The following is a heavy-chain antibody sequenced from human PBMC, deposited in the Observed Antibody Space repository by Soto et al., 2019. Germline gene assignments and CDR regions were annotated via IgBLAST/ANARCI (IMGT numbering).Heavy chain of an antibody. CDR2: ISYDGSNK. CDR3: AKGLAYYYDSSSYLIDY. D-gene: IGHD3-22*01. J-gene: IGHJ4*02. CDR1: GFTFSNYG. V-gene: IGHV3-30*18. Sequence: QVQLVESGGGVVQPGWSLRLSCAASGFTFSNYGMHWVRQAPGRGLEWVAVISYDGSNKYYADSVKGRFTISRDNSKNTLYLQMNSLRAEDTAVYYCAKGLAYYYDSSSYLIDYWGQGTLVTVSS.